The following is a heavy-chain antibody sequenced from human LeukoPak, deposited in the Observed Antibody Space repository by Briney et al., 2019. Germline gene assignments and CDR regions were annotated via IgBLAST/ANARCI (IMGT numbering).Heavy chain of an antibody. CDR3: ARFMVRGVIIGYYYYYGMDV. CDR2: MNPNSGNT. J-gene: IGHJ6*02. D-gene: IGHD3-10*01. V-gene: IGHV1-8*01. Sequence: ASVKVSCKASGYTFTSYDINWVRQATGQGLEWMGWMNPNSGNTGYAQKFQGRVTMTRNTSISTAYMELSSLRSEDTAVYYCARFMVRGVIIGYYYYYGMDVWGQGTTVTVSS. CDR1: GYTFTSYD.